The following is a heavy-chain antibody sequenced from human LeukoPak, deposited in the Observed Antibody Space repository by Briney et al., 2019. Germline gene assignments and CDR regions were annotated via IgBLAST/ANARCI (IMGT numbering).Heavy chain of an antibody. CDR1: GFTFSDYY. CDR3: VRGNDYGGPHY. J-gene: IGHJ4*02. Sequence: GGSLRLSCAASGFTFSDYYMSWIRQAPGKGLEWVSYISSSGSTIYYADSVKGRFTISRDNAKNTLFLQMNSLRAEDAAVYYCVRGNDYGGPHYWGQGTLVTVSS. CDR2: ISSSGSTI. V-gene: IGHV3-11*04. D-gene: IGHD4-23*01.